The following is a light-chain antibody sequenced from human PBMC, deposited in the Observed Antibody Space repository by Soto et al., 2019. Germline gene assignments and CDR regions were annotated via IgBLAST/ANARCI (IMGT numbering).Light chain of an antibody. Sequence: DIQMTQSPSTLSASVGDRVTITCRASQSISNRLAWYQQKPGKAPKVLIYDASSLESGVPPRCSGSGSGTEFILTISSLQPDDFASYCCQHYGGLWTFGQGTKVVMK. J-gene: IGKJ1*01. CDR2: DAS. V-gene: IGKV1-5*01. CDR1: QSISNR. CDR3: QHYGGLWT.